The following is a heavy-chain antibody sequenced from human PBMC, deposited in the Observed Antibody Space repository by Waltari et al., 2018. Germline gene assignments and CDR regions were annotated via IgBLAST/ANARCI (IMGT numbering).Heavy chain of an antibody. D-gene: IGHD2-2*01. J-gene: IGHJ4*02. CDR2: IYPAGST. CDR1: GFTVSPTH. V-gene: IGHV3-66*02. Sequence: DVQLVESGGGLVHPGGSLRLSCAASGFTVSPTHMSWVRQAPGKGLEWVSIIYPAGSTYNADSVVGRFTIFRDNSARTLYLDMDSLRLDDTAMYYCAKDAFGNTYLDFWGQGTLVTVSS. CDR3: AKDAFGNTYLDF.